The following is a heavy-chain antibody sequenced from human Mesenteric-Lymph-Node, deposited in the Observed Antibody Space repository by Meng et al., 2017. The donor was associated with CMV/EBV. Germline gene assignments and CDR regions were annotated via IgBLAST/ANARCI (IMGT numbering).Heavy chain of an antibody. CDR1: GGSMSHNSFS. J-gene: IGHJ4*02. CDR3: ATVRPSGELFFDY. D-gene: IGHD3-10*01. V-gene: IGHV4-39*07. CDR2: ISYGEST. Sequence: GSLRLSCTVSGGSMSHNSFSWGWIRQPPGKGLEWIGSISYGESTYYTSSLRSRVTISIDPSKSQFSLRLASVTATDTAVYYCATVRPSGELFFDYWGQGVLVTVSS.